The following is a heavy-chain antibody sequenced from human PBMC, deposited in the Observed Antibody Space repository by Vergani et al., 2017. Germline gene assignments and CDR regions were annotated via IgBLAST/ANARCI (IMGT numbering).Heavy chain of an antibody. CDR3: GRELRILNNRFDP. CDR2: TWYDGNNK. Sequence: QVQLVESGGGVVQTGGSLRLSCAASGFTFNQYGMHWVRQAPGKGLEWVAVTWYDGNNKQNADSVKGRFTISGDNSKNTMYLQMYSLGDEDTGVDYCGRELRILNNRFDPWGQGTLVTVSS. J-gene: IGHJ5*02. D-gene: IGHD1-14*01. V-gene: IGHV3-33*01. CDR1: GFTFNQYG.